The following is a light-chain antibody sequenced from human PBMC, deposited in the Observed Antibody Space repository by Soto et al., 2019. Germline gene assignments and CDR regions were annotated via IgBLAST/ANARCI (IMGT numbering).Light chain of an antibody. V-gene: IGKV1-9*01. CDR3: QQRSNWPPVT. CDR1: QAISSY. J-gene: IGKJ4*01. CDR2: AAS. Sequence: IQLTQSPSSLSASVGDRVTITCRASQAISSYLAWYQQKPGKAPNLLIYAASTLQSGVPSRFSGSGSGTDFTLTISSLQPEDFVVYYCQQRSNWPPVTFGGGTKVEFK.